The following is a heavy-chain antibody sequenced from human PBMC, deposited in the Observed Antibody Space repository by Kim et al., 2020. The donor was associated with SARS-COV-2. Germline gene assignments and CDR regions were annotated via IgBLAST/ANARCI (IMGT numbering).Heavy chain of an antibody. CDR3: ASFEGSASNFDY. J-gene: IGHJ4*02. CDR2: IYYSGST. D-gene: IGHD2-2*01. V-gene: IGHV4-39*01. CDR1: GGSISSSSYY. Sequence: SETLSLTCTVSGGSISSSSYYWGWIRQPPGKGLEWIGSIYYSGSTYYNPSLKSRVTISVDTSKNQFSLKLSSVTAADTAVYYCASFEGSASNFDYWGQGTLVTVSS.